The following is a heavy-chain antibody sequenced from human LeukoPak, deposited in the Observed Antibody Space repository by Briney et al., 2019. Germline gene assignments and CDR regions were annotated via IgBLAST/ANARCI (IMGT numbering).Heavy chain of an antibody. CDR2: IYLSGST. D-gene: IGHD3-3*02. V-gene: IGHV4-38-2*02. CDR1: GYSISSGYY. CDR3: ARGQFWSGYSI. Sequence: SETLSLTCTVSGYSISSGYYWGWIRQPPGKGLEWIGSIYLSGSTYYNPSLKSRVTMSVDTSKNQFSLNLSSVTAADTAVYYCARGQFWSGYSIWGQGTLVTVSS. J-gene: IGHJ4*02.